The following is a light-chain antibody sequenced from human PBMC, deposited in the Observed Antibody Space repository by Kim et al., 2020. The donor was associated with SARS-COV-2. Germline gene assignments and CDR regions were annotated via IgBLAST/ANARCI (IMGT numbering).Light chain of an antibody. J-gene: IGLJ2*01. Sequence: SSELTQDPAVSVALGQTVTITCQGDSLRTYYATWYQQKPGQAPRLVIYGKNNRPSVIPDRFSGSSSGSTASLTITGSQAEDEADYYCNSRDTSGNPVIFGGGTKVTVL. CDR1: SLRTYY. CDR3: NSRDTSGNPVI. CDR2: GKN. V-gene: IGLV3-19*01.